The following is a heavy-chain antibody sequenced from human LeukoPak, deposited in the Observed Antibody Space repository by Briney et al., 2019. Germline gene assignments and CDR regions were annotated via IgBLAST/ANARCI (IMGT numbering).Heavy chain of an antibody. CDR1: GFTFSSYE. V-gene: IGHV3-21*01. D-gene: IGHD3-3*01. CDR2: ISSSSSYI. Sequence: GGSLRLSCAASGFTFSSYEMNWVRQAPGKGLEWVSSISSSSSYIYYADSVKGRFTISRDNAKNSLYLQMNSLRAEDTAVYYCARDRAHPYYDFWSGYLYYFDYWGQGTLVTVSS. CDR3: ARDRAHPYYDFWSGYLYYFDY. J-gene: IGHJ4*02.